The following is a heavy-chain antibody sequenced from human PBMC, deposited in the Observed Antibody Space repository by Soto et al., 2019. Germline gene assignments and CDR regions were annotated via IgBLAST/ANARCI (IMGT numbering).Heavy chain of an antibody. CDR3: AREIATTGEYYFEY. CDR2: INRDGSII. V-gene: IGHV3-74*01. CDR1: QFTFSSYW. D-gene: IGHD6-13*01. Sequence: PLRVSWTASQFTFSSYWMHWVRKNPGKGLVWVSRINRDGSIINYADSARGRVTISRDNAKNTLYLQVNGLRAEDTAVYYCAREIATTGEYYFEYWGQGILVTVAS. J-gene: IGHJ4*02.